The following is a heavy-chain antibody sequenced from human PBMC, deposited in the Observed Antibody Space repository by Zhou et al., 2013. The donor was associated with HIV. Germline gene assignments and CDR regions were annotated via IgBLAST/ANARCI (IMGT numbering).Heavy chain of an antibody. J-gene: IGHJ5*02. CDR2: IFPMLRTT. CDR3: ARTQIGDFLSGHNPSTRGWFDP. V-gene: IGHV1-69*12. CDR1: GGTFSNFA. D-gene: IGHD3-3*01. Sequence: QVQLVQSGAEVKTPGSSVKVSCKASGGTFSNFAISWVRQAPAQGLEWMGGIFPMLRTTNYAQKFQDRVKITADASKSTAFMELSSLTSEDMAVYYCARTQIGDFLSGHNPSTRGWFDPWGQGTLVTVSS.